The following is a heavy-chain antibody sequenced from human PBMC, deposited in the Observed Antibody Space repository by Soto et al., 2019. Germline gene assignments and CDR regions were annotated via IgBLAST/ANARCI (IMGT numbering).Heavy chain of an antibody. J-gene: IGHJ6*02. CDR1: GFTFSSYW. D-gene: IGHD3-22*01. Sequence: GSLRLSCAASGFTFSSYWMSWVRQAPGKGLEWVANIKQDGSEKYYVDSVKGRFTISRDNAKNSLYLQMNSLRAEDTAVYYCARVDYYDSSGYGSYYYYGMDVWGQGTTVTVSS. CDR3: ARVDYYDSSGYGSYYYYGMDV. V-gene: IGHV3-7*01. CDR2: IKQDGSEK.